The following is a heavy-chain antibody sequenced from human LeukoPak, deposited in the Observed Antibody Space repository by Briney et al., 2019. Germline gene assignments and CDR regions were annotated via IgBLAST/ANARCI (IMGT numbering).Heavy chain of an antibody. CDR2: IYYSGCT. CDR3: ARRPNRRSSSGGYYFDY. J-gene: IGHJ4*02. D-gene: IGHD6-6*01. CDR1: GFSISSSSYY. Sequence: ASETLSLTCTVSGFSISSSSYYWGGIRQPPGKGLEWIGSIYYSGCTYYNPSLKSRVTISVDTSKNPFSLKLSSVTAADTAVYYCARRPNRRSSSGGYYFDYWGQGTLVTVSS. V-gene: IGHV4-39*01.